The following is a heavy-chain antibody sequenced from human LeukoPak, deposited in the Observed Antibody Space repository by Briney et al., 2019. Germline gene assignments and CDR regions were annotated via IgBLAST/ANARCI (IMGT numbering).Heavy chain of an antibody. CDR2: IYYTGST. D-gene: IGHD3-22*01. V-gene: IGHV4-59*11. Sequence: PSETLSLTCTVSGCSIGSHTWSWIRQPPGKGLEWIGYIYYTGSTNYNPSLKSRVTMSVDTSKNQFSLELSSVTAADTAIYYCARGGYYYDSNGYNWFDPWGQGTLVTVSS. J-gene: IGHJ5*02. CDR1: GCSIGSHT. CDR3: ARGGYYYDSNGYNWFDP.